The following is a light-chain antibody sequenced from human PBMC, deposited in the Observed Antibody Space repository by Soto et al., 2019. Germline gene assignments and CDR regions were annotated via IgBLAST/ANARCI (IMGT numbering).Light chain of an antibody. CDR3: QQYNNWPPWT. J-gene: IGKJ1*01. CDR2: GAS. V-gene: IGKV3-15*01. Sequence: EIVMTQSPDTLSVSPGERATLSCRASQSVSSNVAWYQQKPGQAPRLLMYGASTRATGTPARSSGSGSGTEFTLTISSLQSEDLAVYYCQQYNNWPPWTFGQGTKVDIK. CDR1: QSVSSN.